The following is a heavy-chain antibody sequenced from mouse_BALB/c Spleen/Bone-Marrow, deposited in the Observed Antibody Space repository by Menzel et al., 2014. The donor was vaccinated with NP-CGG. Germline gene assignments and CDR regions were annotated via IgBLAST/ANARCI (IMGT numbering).Heavy chain of an antibody. CDR1: GYIFXSYW. J-gene: IGHJ2*01. Sequence: VQLQESGAELARPGASVKLSCKASGYIFXSYWMQWVKQRPGQGLEWIGAIYPGDGDTRYTQKFKGKATLTADKSSSTAYMQLSSLASEDSAVYYCAREGGYWGQGTTLTVSS. CDR3: AREGGY. V-gene: IGHV1-87*01. CDR2: IYPGDGDT.